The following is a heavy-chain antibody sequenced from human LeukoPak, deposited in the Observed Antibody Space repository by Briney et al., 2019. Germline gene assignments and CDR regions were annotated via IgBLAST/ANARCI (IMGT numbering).Heavy chain of an antibody. CDR1: GFTFSDYG. CDR3: ARERTTIVSGTTIGAY. Sequence: GATLRLSCAASGFTFSDYGMGWVRQAPGKGLEWVSSISGSGGNTYYADSVKGRFTISRDNAKNSLFLQMNSLTADDTAVYYCARERTTIVSGTTIGAYWGQGTLVTVSS. CDR2: ISGSGGNT. D-gene: IGHD2/OR15-2a*01. J-gene: IGHJ4*02. V-gene: IGHV3-21*01.